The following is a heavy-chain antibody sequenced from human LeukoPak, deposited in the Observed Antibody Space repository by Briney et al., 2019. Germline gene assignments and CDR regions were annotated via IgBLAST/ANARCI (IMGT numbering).Heavy chain of an antibody. V-gene: IGHV3-7*01. CDR2: IKQDGSEK. D-gene: IGHD1-26*01. J-gene: IGHJ4*02. CDR1: GFTFSSYW. CDR3: ARGVRGYSGSFHYFDY. Sequence: GGPLRLSCAASGFTFSSYWMSWVRQAPGKGLEWVANIKQDGSEKYYVDSVKGRFTISRDNAKNSLYLQMNSLRAEDTAVYYCARGVRGYSGSFHYFDYWGQGTLVTVSS.